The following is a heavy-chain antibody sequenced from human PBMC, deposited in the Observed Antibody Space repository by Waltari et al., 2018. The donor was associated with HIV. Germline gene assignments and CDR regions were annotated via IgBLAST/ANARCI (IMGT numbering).Heavy chain of an antibody. Sequence: VQLVQSGAEVKKPGSSVKASCKASGGTFSSYAISLVRQAPGQGLEWMGRIVPIIGIANSAEKFQGRVTITADKSTSTADMELSILRSEDTAVYYCARERVARLGGYYGMDVWGQGTTVTVSS. CDR2: IVPIIGIA. D-gene: IGHD3-10*01. CDR1: GGTFSSYA. J-gene: IGHJ6*02. V-gene: IGHV1-69*04. CDR3: ARERVARLGGYYGMDV.